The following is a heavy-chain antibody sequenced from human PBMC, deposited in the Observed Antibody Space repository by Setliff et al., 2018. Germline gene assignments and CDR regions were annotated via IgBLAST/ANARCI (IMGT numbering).Heavy chain of an antibody. CDR1: GDSISSGSHH. V-gene: IGHV4-61*02. CDR2: IHPSGST. CDR3: ARTTGSTHNWLDP. D-gene: IGHD1-1*01. J-gene: IGHJ5*02. Sequence: PWETLSLTCTVSGDSISSGSHHWSWIRKPAGKGLEWIGRIHPSGSTNYNPSLKSRVTISVDTSKNQFSLKVSSVTAADTAVYYCARTTGSTHNWLDPWGPGTLVTVSS.